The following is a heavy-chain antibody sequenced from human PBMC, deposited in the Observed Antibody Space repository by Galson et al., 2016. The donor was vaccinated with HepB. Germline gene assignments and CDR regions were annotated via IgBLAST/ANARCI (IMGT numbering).Heavy chain of an antibody. CDR2: ISAYNGNT. J-gene: IGHJ4*02. Sequence: SVKVSCKASGYIFSTYGISWVRQAPGQGLEWVGWISAYNGNTNYAQKVQGRVTMATDTSTSTVYMELRSLTSDDTAVYYCARDNYGDNGFDYWGQGTLVTVSS. CDR3: ARDNYGDNGFDY. CDR1: GYIFSTYG. D-gene: IGHD4-17*01. V-gene: IGHV1-18*01.